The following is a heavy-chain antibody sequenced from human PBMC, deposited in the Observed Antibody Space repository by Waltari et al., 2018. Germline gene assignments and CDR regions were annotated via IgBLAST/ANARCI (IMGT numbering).Heavy chain of an antibody. CDR3: AKAMVQGVISPFDY. Sequence: QVQLVESGGGVFQPGRYLRLSCAASGLTFSSYPMHWARQAPGKGLEWVAVISYDGSNKDYADSVKCRFTISRDNSKNTLYLQMNSLRAEDTAVYYCAKAMVQGVISPFDYCGQGTLVTVSS. V-gene: IGHV3-30-3*01. CDR1: GLTFSSYP. D-gene: IGHD3-10*01. CDR2: ISYDGSNK. J-gene: IGHJ4*02.